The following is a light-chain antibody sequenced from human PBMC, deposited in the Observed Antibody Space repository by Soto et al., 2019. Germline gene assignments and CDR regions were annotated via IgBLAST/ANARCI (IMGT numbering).Light chain of an antibody. V-gene: IGKV1-5*03. CDR2: KAS. J-gene: IGKJ1*01. Sequence: DIQVTQFPSTLSASVGDRVTITCRASQSIDTWLAWHQQKPGQAPKLLISKASSLESGVPSRFSGSGSGTEFTLTISSLQPDDSATYYCRQYNSYRAFGQGTKVDIK. CDR1: QSIDTW. CDR3: RQYNSYRA.